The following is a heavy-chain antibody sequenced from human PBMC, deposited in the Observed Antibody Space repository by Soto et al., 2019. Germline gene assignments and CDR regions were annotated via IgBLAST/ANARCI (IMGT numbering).Heavy chain of an antibody. CDR3: AKWHTNNFDTLAFAGFDR. V-gene: IGHV3-23*01. Sequence: PGGPLRVWCFDSGVTFSDCAMTWVRQAPGKGLEWVAAINAGGPTFYAPSVTGRFSISRDNSKYTLFLQMNNLRAEDTATYYCAKWHTNNFDTLAFAGFDRWGQGTQVTVSS. J-gene: IGHJ4*02. D-gene: IGHD1-20*01. CDR1: GVTFSDCA. CDR2: INAGGPT.